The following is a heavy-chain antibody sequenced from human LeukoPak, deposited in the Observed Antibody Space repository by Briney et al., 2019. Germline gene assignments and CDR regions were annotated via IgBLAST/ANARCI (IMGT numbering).Heavy chain of an antibody. J-gene: IGHJ4*02. CDR3: ARDRIGDDYIWGSYRPLADY. CDR1: GFTFSSYS. Sequence: PGGSLRLSCAASGFTFSSYSMNWVRQAPGKGLEWVSSISSSSSYIYYADSEKGRFTISRDNAKNSLYLQMNSLRAEDTAVYYCARDRIGDDYIWGSYRPLADYWGQGTLVTVSS. CDR2: ISSSSSYI. D-gene: IGHD3-16*02. V-gene: IGHV3-21*01.